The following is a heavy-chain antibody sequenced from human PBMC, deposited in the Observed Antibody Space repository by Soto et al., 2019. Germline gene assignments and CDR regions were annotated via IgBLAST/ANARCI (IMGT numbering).Heavy chain of an antibody. CDR1: GFTFSSYA. CDR3: AREYYDFWSGYQRPLYGMDV. V-gene: IGHV3-30-3*01. CDR2: ISYDGSNK. Sequence: QVQLVESGGGVVQPGRSLRLSCAASGFTFSSYAMHWVRQAPGKGLEWVAVISYDGSNKYYADSVKGRFTISRDNSKNAXYQXMNSLRAEDTAVYYCAREYYDFWSGYQRPLYGMDVWGQGTTVTVSS. D-gene: IGHD3-3*01. J-gene: IGHJ6*02.